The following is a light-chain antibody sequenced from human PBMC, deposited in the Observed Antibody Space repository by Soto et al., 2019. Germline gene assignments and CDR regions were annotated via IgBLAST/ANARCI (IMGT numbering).Light chain of an antibody. CDR2: GNS. CDR1: SSNIGAGYD. V-gene: IGLV1-40*01. J-gene: IGLJ2*01. CDR3: QSYDSSLSGVV. Sequence: QAVVTQPPSVSGAPGQRVTISCTGSSSNIGAGYDVHWYQQLPGTAPKLLLYGNSNRPSGVPDRFSGSKSGTSASLAITGLQAEDEADYYCQSYDSSLSGVVFGGGTK.